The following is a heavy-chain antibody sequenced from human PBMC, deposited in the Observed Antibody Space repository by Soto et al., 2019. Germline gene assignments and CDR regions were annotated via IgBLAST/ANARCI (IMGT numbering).Heavy chain of an antibody. CDR2: INGKPDGVTT. Sequence: AGSLRLSCAASGFSFNNACMIWVRQGPGKGLEWVGRINGKPDGVTTDYAAPMKGRFIISRDDSENTLYRQMNSLKIEDTAVYYCCTEITYSGYDPKPTWRQGTGVRVSS. V-gene: IGHV3-15*01. CDR1: GFSFNNAC. J-gene: IGHJ4*02. D-gene: IGHD6-25*01. CDR3: CTEITYSGYDPKPT.